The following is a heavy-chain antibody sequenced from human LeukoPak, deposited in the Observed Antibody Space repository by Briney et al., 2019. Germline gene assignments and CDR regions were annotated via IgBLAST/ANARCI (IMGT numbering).Heavy chain of an antibody. V-gene: IGHV1-8*01. CDR1: GYTFTSYD. CDR2: MNPNSGNT. D-gene: IGHD3-3*02. J-gene: IGHJ4*02. Sequence: ASVKVSCKASGYTFTSYDINWVRQATGQGLEWMGWMNPNSGNTGYAQKFQGRVTMTRNTSISTAYMELSSLRSDDTAVYYCARIGSLAIFGVVLDYWGQGTLVSVSS. CDR3: ARIGSLAIFGVVLDY.